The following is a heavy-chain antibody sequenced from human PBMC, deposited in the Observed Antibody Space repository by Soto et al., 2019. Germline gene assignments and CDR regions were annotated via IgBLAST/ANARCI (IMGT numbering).Heavy chain of an antibody. CDR3: ARGHPGVEVTAPYY. CDR2: INATSGDT. V-gene: IGHV3-23*01. D-gene: IGHD3-3*01. CDR1: GFAFSNYA. Sequence: GGSLRLSCAASGFAFSNYAMTWVRQAPWKGLEWVSVINATSGDTYYTDSVKGRFTISRDNSKNTLFLQMTSLRAEDTAVYYCARGHPGVEVTAPYYWGQGTLVTVSS. J-gene: IGHJ4*02.